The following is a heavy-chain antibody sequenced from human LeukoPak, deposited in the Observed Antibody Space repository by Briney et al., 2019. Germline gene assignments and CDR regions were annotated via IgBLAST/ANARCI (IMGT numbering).Heavy chain of an antibody. CDR2: ISSTGSYI. CDR1: GFNLNSYM. D-gene: IGHD3-22*01. J-gene: IGHJ3*02. Sequence: GGSLRLSCAASGFNLNSYMLNWVRQAPGKGLEWVSSISSTGSYIYYADSVKGRFTISRDNPGNVMYLQMDSLRAEDTAVYYCARYYYDSSGYSVDGAFDIWGQGTMVTVSS. V-gene: IGHV3-21*01. CDR3: ARYYYDSSGYSVDGAFDI.